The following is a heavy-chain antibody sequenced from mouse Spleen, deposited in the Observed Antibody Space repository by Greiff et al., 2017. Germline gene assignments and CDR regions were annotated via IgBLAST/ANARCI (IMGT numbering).Heavy chain of an antibody. CDR3: ARDSAMDY. CDR1: GFTFSSYA. CDR2: ISDGGSYT. V-gene: IGHV5-4*01. Sequence: EVQRVESGGGLVKPGGSLKLSCAASGFTFSSYAMSWVRQTPEKRLEWVATISDGGSYTYYPDNVKGRFTISRDNAKNNLYLQMSHLKSEDTAMYYCARDSAMDYWGQGTSVTVSS. J-gene: IGHJ4*01.